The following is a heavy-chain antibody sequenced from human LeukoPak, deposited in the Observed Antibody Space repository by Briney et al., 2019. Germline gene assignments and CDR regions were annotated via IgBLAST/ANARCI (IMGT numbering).Heavy chain of an antibody. V-gene: IGHV3-30-3*01. CDR1: GFTFSSYA. CDR2: ISYDGSNK. J-gene: IGHJ4*02. Sequence: GGSLRLSCAASGFTFSSYAMHWVRQAPGKGLEWVAVISYDGSNKYYSDSVKGRFTISRDNFKNTLYLQMNSLRAEDTAVYYCARDLGITMVRGVMNYWGQGTLVTVSS. D-gene: IGHD3-10*01. CDR3: ARDLGITMVRGVMNY.